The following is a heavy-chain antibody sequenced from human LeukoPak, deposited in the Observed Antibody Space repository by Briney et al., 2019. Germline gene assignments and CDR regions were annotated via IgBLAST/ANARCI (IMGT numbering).Heavy chain of an antibody. Sequence: SETLSLTCTVSGGSISSYYWSWIRQPAGKGLEWIGRIYTSGSTNYNPSLKSRVTMSADTSKNQFSLKLSSVTAADTAVYYCARVLWNYYDSSGMNAFDIWGQGTMVTVSS. D-gene: IGHD3-22*01. CDR2: IYTSGST. J-gene: IGHJ3*02. CDR1: GGSISSYY. CDR3: ARVLWNYYDSSGMNAFDI. V-gene: IGHV4-4*07.